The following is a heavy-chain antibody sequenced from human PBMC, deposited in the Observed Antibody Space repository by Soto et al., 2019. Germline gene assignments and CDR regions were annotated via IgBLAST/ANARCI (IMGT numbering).Heavy chain of an antibody. V-gene: IGHV3-21*02. CDR1: GFAFNTYS. Sequence: EVQLVESGGGLVKPGGSLRLSCTASGFAFNTYSMNWVRQAPGKGLEWVSSINEDSTYIYYADSLRGGITISRENAKDSLFLQMNSLRPDDTAVYYCVRDLGRYFRSGYMDLWGDGATVTVSS. D-gene: IGHD3-9*01. CDR3: VRDLGRYFRSGYMDL. CDR2: INEDSTYI. J-gene: IGHJ6*03.